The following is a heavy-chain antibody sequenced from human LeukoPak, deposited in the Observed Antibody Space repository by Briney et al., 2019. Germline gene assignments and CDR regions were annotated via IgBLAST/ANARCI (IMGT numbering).Heavy chain of an antibody. Sequence: SETLSLTCTVSGGSISSYYWSWIRQPPRKGLEWIGYIYYSGTTNYNPSLKSRITISVDTSKNQFSLQLRSVTAADTAVYYCARQPPSVGDEWELLDVRAFDIWGQGTMVTVSS. CDR2: IYYSGTT. CDR1: GGSISSYY. D-gene: IGHD1-26*01. CDR3: ARQPPSVGDEWELLDVRAFDI. J-gene: IGHJ3*02. V-gene: IGHV4-59*08.